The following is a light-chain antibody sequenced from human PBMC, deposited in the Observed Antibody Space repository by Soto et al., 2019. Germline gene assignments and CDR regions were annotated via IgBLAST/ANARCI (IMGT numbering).Light chain of an antibody. J-gene: IGKJ5*01. CDR2: GAS. V-gene: IGKV3-20*01. CDR1: HSVSSSY. Sequence: EIVLTQSPGTLSLSPGERATLSCRASHSVSSSYLAWYQQKPGQAPRLLIYGASSRATGIPDRFSGSGSGTDFTITISSLEPEDFAVYYCQQHGSSPPITFGQGTRLEIK. CDR3: QQHGSSPPIT.